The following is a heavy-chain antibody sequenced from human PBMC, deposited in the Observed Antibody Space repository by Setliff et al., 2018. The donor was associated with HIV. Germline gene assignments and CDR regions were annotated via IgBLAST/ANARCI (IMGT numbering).Heavy chain of an antibody. J-gene: IGHJ4*02. CDR2: MDQSGTT. CDR1: GTSFSDHY. V-gene: IGHV4-34*01. Sequence: PSETLSLTCSVYGTSFSDHYWSWVRQTPGKGLEWIGEMDQSGTTNYNPSLKSRVTMSIDTSERQFSLKLTSATAADRAVYYCVRWYYCVSGACYRADYWGQGTMVTSPQ. D-gene: IGHD2-21*02. CDR3: VRWYYCVSGACYRADY.